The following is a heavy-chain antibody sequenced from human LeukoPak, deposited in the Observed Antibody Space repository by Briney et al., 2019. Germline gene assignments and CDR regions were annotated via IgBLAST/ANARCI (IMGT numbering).Heavy chain of an antibody. V-gene: IGHV3-21*01. J-gene: IGHJ6*03. CDR3: ARAGYYYYMDV. CDR1: GFTFSSYS. Sequence: GGSLRLSCAASGFTFSSYSMNWVRQAPGKGLEWVSSISGSSSYVYYADSVKGRFTISRDNAKNSLHLQMNSLRAEDTAVYYCARAGYYYYMDVWGKGTTVTISS. CDR2: ISGSSSYV.